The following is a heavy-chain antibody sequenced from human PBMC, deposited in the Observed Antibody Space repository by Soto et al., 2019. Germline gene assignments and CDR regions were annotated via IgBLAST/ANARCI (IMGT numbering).Heavy chain of an antibody. J-gene: IGHJ4*02. Sequence: EVQLLESGGGLVQPGGSLRLSCAASGFTFSSYAMSWVRQAPGKGLEWVSAISGSGGSTYYADSVKGRFTISRDNSKNPPYRQMNSLRAEDTAVYYCATYLAGAYYVILTGYRGGYWGQGTLVTVSS. CDR1: GFTFSSYA. V-gene: IGHV3-23*01. CDR3: ATYLAGAYYVILTGYRGGY. D-gene: IGHD3-9*01. CDR2: ISGSGGST.